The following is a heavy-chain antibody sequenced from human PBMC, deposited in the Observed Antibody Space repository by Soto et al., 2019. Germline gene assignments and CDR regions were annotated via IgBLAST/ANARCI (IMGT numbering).Heavy chain of an antibody. CDR1: GYTFTSYY. J-gene: IGHJ6*02. Sequence: GASVKVSWKASGYTFTSYYMHWVRQAPGQGLEWMGIINPSGGSTSYAQKFQGRVTMTRDTSTSTVYMELSSLRSEDTAVYYCARDASYDYDSSGYYLRGMDVWGQGTTVTVSS. CDR3: ARDASYDYDSSGYYLRGMDV. CDR2: INPSGGST. V-gene: IGHV1-46*01. D-gene: IGHD3-22*01.